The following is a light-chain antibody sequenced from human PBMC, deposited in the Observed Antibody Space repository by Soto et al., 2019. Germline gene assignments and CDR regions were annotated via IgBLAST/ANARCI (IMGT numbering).Light chain of an antibody. V-gene: IGKV3-20*01. Sequence: EIVLTQFPGTLSLSPGERATLSCRASQSVTSNYLAWYQQRPGQPPNLLIFGASNRAPGIPDRFSGSGSGTDFTLKISRVEAEDVGLYYCMQALLTPLTFGQGTKVEIK. CDR2: GAS. CDR3: MQALLTPLT. J-gene: IGKJ1*01. CDR1: QSVTSNY.